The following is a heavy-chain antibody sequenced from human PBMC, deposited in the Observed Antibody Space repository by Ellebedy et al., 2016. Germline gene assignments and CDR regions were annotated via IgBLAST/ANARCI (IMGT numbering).Heavy chain of an antibody. CDR1: DDSVSSDNY. D-gene: IGHD2-8*01. CDR2: IYHSGST. CDR3: ARDYGTSGSYYYYYGMDV. Sequence: SETLSLXXTVSDDSVSSDNYWGWIRPSPGKGLEWIGSIYHSGSTHYNPSLKSRVTISVDTSKNQFSLKLNSVTAADTAVYYCARDYGTSGSYYYYYGMDVWGQGTTVTVS. V-gene: IGHV4-38-2*02. J-gene: IGHJ6*02.